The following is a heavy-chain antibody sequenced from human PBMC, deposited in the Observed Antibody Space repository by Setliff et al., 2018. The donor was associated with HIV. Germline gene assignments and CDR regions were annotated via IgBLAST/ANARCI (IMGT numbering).Heavy chain of an antibody. CDR3: ARGYRVTTATYYFDY. J-gene: IGHJ4*02. V-gene: IGHV4-4*08. Sequence: SETLSLTCTVSGGSISSYYWSWIRQPPGKGLEWIGYIYTSGSTNYNPSLKSRVTISVDTSKNKFSLKLSSVTAADTAVYYCARGYRVTTATYYFDYWGQGTLVTVSS. CDR1: GGSISSYY. CDR2: IYTSGST. D-gene: IGHD4-4*01.